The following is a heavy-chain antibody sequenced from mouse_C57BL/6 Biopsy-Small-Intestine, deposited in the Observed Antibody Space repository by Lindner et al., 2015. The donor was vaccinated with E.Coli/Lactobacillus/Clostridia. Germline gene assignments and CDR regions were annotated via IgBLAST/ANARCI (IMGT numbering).Heavy chain of an antibody. J-gene: IGHJ3*01. CDR2: ILPGSGST. CDR1: GYTFTGYW. CDR3: ARDDYVAWFAY. D-gene: IGHD2-4*01. V-gene: IGHV1-9*01. Sequence: VQLQESGAELMKPGASVKLSCKATGYTFTGYWIEWVKQRPGHGLEWIGEILPGSGSTNYNEKFKGKATITADTSSNTAYMQFRSLTTEDSAIYYCARDDYVAWFAYWGQGTLVTVSA.